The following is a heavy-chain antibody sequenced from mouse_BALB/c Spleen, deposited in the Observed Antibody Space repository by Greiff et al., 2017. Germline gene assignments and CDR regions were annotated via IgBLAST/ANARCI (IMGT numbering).Heavy chain of an antibody. CDR1: GYAFSSYW. D-gene: IGHD1-1*01. J-gene: IGHJ4*01. V-gene: IGHV1-80*01. CDR3: ASPLTTVVAYYAMDY. Sequence: QVQLQQSGAELVRPGSSVKISCKASGYAFSSYWMNWVKQRPGQGLEWIGQIYPGDGDTNYNGKFKGKATLTADKSSSTAYMQLSSLTSEDSAVYFCASPLTTVVAYYAMDYWGQGTSVTVSS. CDR2: IYPGDGDT.